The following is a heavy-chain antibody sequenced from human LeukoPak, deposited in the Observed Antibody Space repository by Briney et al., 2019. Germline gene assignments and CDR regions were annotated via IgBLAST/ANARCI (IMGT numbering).Heavy chain of an antibody. Sequence: ASVKASCKASGYTFTSYYMHWLRQTPGQGLEWMGIINPSGTTTSYAQKFQGRVTMTRDTSTTTVYMELSSLRSDDTAVYYCASGGFDWDAFDYWGQGTLVTVSS. CDR3: ASGGFDWDAFDY. CDR2: INPSGTTT. CDR1: GYTFTSYY. D-gene: IGHD3-10*01. V-gene: IGHV1-46*01. J-gene: IGHJ4*02.